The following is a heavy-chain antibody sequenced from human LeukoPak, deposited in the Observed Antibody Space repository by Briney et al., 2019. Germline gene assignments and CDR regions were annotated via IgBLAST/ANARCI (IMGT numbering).Heavy chain of an antibody. D-gene: IGHD3-22*01. Sequence: PGGTLRLSCAASGFTFGSYGMSWVRQAPGKGLEWVSAISGNGGSTYYADSVKGRFTISRDNSKNTLYLQMNSLRAEDTAVYYCARDLPEDSSGYYYGGFDYWGQGTLVTVSS. CDR3: ARDLPEDSSGYYYGGFDY. V-gene: IGHV3-23*01. CDR2: ISGNGGST. CDR1: GFTFGSYG. J-gene: IGHJ4*02.